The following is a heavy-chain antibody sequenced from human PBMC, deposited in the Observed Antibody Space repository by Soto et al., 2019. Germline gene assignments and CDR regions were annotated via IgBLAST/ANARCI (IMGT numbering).Heavy chain of an antibody. J-gene: IGHJ4*02. CDR1: GYTFTEYG. V-gene: IGHV1-18*01. D-gene: IGHD4-17*01. Sequence: ASVKVSCKTSGYTFTEYGISWFRQAPGQGLEWMGWISPYNGKTNYIQEFQDRVTITTDTSSTTVYMDLRTLKSDGTAIYFCARADYGDTKIYSFDHWGQGTLVTVSS. CDR2: ISPYNGKT. CDR3: ARADYGDTKIYSFDH.